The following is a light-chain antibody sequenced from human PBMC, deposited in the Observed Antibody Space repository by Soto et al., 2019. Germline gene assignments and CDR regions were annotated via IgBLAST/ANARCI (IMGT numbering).Light chain of an antibody. V-gene: IGLV1-40*01. J-gene: IGLJ1*01. CDR2: NNN. CDR1: SSNLGAGYG. CDR3: QSYDSSLRAYV. Sequence: QSALTQPPSVSGAPGQGVTISCSGTSSNLGAGYGVHWYQQLPGTVPKLLIYNNNNRPSGVPDRFSGSKSGTSASLAITGLQTEDEADYYCQSYDSSLRAYVFGAGTKLTVL.